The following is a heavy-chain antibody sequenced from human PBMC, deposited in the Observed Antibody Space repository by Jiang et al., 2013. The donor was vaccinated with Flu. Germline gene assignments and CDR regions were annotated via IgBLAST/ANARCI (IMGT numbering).Heavy chain of an antibody. CDR1: GFTFSSYA. V-gene: IGHV3-23*01. CDR3: AKDWRADY. Sequence: ASGFTFSSYAMNWVRQAPGKGLEWVSDISASGDGTHYADSVKGRFTISRDNSKNTLYLQMNSLRAEDAAIYYCAKDWRADYWGQGTLVTVSS. CDR2: ISASGDGT. J-gene: IGHJ4*02.